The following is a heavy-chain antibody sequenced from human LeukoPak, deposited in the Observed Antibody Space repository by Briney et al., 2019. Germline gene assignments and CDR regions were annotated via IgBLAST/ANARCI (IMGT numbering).Heavy chain of an antibody. CDR2: ITDSGSIT. CDR3: ARVISTTYKYMDV. J-gene: IGHJ6*02. Sequence: GGSLRLSCAASEFTFSSYAMRWVRQAPGRGLEWVSTITDSGSITYYSGSVKGRFTISRDNSKNTLYLQMNSLRAEDTALYFCARVISTTYKYMDVWGQGTPVTVSS. CDR1: EFTFSSYA. D-gene: IGHD2-21*01. V-gene: IGHV3-23*01.